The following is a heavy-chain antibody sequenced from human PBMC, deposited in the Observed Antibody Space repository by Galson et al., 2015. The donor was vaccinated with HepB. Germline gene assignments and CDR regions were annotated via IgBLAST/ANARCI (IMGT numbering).Heavy chain of an antibody. Sequence: SVKVSCKASGGTFSSYAISWVRQAPGQGLEWMGRIIPILGIANYAQKFQGRVTITADKSTSTAYMELSSLRSEDTAVYYCARAFLDYYGSGSYYSYGMDVWGQGTTVTVSS. D-gene: IGHD3-10*01. J-gene: IGHJ6*02. CDR2: IIPILGIA. CDR1: GGTFSSYA. V-gene: IGHV1-69*04. CDR3: ARAFLDYYGSGSYYSYGMDV.